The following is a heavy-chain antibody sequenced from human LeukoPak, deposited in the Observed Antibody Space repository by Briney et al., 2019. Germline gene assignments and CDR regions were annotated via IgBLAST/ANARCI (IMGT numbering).Heavy chain of an antibody. D-gene: IGHD3-22*01. CDR1: GFTFSSYT. CDR3: VIMTSYYDSSGYYPFQH. Sequence: GGSLRLSCAASGFTFSSYTMNWVRQAPGKGLEWVSSISSSSSYIYYADSVKGRFTISRDNAKNSLYLRMISLRAEDTAVYYCVIMTSYYDSSGYYPFQHWGQGTLVTVSS. V-gene: IGHV3-21*01. J-gene: IGHJ1*01. CDR2: ISSSSSYI.